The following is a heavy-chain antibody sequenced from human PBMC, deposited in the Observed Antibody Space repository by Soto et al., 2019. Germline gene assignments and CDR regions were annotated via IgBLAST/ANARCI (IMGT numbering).Heavy chain of an antibody. V-gene: IGHV1-2*02. CDR1: GYTFTGYY. CDR3: AKDGGAYYFDY. CDR2: INPNSGGT. D-gene: IGHD2-15*01. Sequence: ASVKVSCKTSGYTFTGYYMHWVRQAPGQGLEWMGWINPNSGGTNFAQRFQGRVTMTRDTSISTAYMELSRLRSDDTAVYYCAKDGGAYYFDYWGQGTLVTVSS. J-gene: IGHJ4*02.